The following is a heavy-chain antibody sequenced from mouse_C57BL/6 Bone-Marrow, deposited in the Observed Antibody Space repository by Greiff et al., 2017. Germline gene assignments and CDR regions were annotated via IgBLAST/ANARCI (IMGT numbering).Heavy chain of an antibody. V-gene: IGHV1-81*01. CDR1: GYTFTSYG. CDR3: ARTEVTTVVRGY. D-gene: IGHD1-1*01. Sequence: QVQLQQSGAELARPGASVKLSCKASGYTFTSYGISWVKQRTGQGLEWIGEIYPRSGNTYYNEKFKRKATLTADTSSSTAYMELRSLTSEDSAVYFCARTEVTTVVRGYWGQGTTLTVST. CDR2: IYPRSGNT. J-gene: IGHJ2*01.